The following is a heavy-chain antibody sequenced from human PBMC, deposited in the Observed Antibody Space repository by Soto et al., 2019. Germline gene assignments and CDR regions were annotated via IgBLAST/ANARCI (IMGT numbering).Heavy chain of an antibody. J-gene: IGHJ4*02. CDR3: ASASGDYLVLGGYFLDS. CDR2: VFHSGTA. D-gene: IGHD4-17*01. Sequence: QVQLQESGAGVMKPSGTLSLTCTVSGDSISSIKWWSWVRQPPGERLEWIGEVFHSGTANYNPSLRSRLTFSVDTSKNEFSLKLTSVTAADTAVYYCASASGDYLVLGGYFLDSWGQGTLVTVSS. CDR1: GDSISSIKW. V-gene: IGHV4-4*02.